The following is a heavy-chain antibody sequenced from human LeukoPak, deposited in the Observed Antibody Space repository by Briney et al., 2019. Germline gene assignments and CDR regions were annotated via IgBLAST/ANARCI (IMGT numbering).Heavy chain of an antibody. CDR3: ARDREWLRLYY. Sequence: GGSLRLSCAASGFSFITYSMNWVRQAPGKGLEWVSSISSSSSYIYYADSVKGRFTISRDNAKNSLYLQMNSLRAEDTAVYYCARDREWLRLYYWGQGTLVTVSS. D-gene: IGHD5-12*01. J-gene: IGHJ4*02. CDR1: GFSFITYS. CDR2: ISSSSSYI. V-gene: IGHV3-21*01.